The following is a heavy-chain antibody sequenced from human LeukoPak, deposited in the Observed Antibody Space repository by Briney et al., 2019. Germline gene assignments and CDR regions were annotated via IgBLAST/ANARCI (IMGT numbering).Heavy chain of an antibody. J-gene: IGHJ4*02. V-gene: IGHV1-2*02. D-gene: IGHD6-19*01. Sequence: ASVKVSCKASGYTFTSYAMHWVRQAPGQGLEWMGWINPNSGGTNYAQKFQGRVTMTRDTSISTAYMELSRLRSDDTAVYYCARGSEQWLVRLLVDYWGQGTLVTVSS. CDR2: INPNSGGT. CDR1: GYTFTSYA. CDR3: ARGSEQWLVRLLVDY.